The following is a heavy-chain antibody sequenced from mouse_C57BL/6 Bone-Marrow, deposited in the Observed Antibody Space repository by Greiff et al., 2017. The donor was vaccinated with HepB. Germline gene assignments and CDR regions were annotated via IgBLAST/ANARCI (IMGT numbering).Heavy chain of an antibody. V-gene: IGHV1-55*01. CDR1: GYTFTSYW. CDR3: ARPQSPYDYDEGYYAMDY. CDR2: IYPGSGST. J-gene: IGHJ4*01. Sequence: QVQLQQPGAELVKPGASVKMSCKASGYTFTSYWITWVKQRPGQGLEWIGDIYPGSGSTHYNEKFKSKASLTVDPSSSTAYMQLSSLTSEDSAVYYGARPQSPYDYDEGYYAMDYWGQGTSVTVSS. D-gene: IGHD2-4*01.